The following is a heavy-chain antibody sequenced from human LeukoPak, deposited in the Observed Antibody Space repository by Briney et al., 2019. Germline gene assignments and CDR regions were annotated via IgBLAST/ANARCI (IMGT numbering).Heavy chain of an antibody. V-gene: IGHV4-31*03. Sequence: SRTLSLTCTVSGASFNSDDQYWNWIRQSPGKGLEWIGSIHASGILYTNPSLESRVTTSGNTSKTQFSLNLNSVTAAATVEYFCSGGLDTRKFGYWGQGILVTVSS. D-gene: IGHD1-26*01. CDR2: IHASGIL. CDR1: GASFNSDDQY. J-gene: IGHJ4*02. CDR3: SGGLDTRKFGY.